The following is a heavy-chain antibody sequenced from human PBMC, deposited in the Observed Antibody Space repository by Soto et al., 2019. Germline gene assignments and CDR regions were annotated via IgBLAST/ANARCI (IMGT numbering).Heavy chain of an antibody. J-gene: IGHJ4*02. CDR3: ARAPSGSYPEFDY. D-gene: IGHD1-26*01. CDR2: ITYDGSNQ. Sequence: QVQLVESGGGVVQPWRSLRLSCAASGFIFSSYTMHWVRQAPGKGLEWVGVITYDGSNQYYADSVKGRFTISRDNSRNMLFLQMNSLRPDDTAVYYCARAPSGSYPEFDYWGQGTLVTVSS. V-gene: IGHV3-30-3*01. CDR1: GFIFSSYT.